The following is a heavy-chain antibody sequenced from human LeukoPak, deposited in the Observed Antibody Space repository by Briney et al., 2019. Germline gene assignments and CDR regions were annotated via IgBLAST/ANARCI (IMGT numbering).Heavy chain of an antibody. Sequence: GGSLRLSCTGSGFTFGDYVMSWFRQAPGKGLEWVGFIRSKPYGGTTEYAASVKGRFTISRDDSKNIAYLQINSLKTEDTAVFYCTRTGDYYDSSTYYYGLDYWGQGTLVTVSS. CDR1: GFTFGDYV. J-gene: IGHJ4*02. V-gene: IGHV3-49*03. D-gene: IGHD3-22*01. CDR2: IRSKPYGGTT. CDR3: TRTGDYYDSSTYYYGLDY.